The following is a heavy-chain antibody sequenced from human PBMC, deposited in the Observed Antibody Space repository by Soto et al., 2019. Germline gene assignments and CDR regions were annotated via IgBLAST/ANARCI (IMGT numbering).Heavy chain of an antibody. V-gene: IGHV4-59*08. J-gene: IGHJ4*02. D-gene: IGHD6-19*01. CDR1: GVYVVNSY. CDR3: ASGGGSFGSGLYTDY. Sequence: QVQLQESGPGLVKPSETMSLSCTVTGVYVVNSYWTWVRQSPAKGLEWIGHNWYRGNTAYNPSLKSRVTLSIDASKNQFSLKLFSVTATDPAVYYCASGGGSFGSGLYTDYWGQGNLVTVSS. CDR2: NWYRGNT.